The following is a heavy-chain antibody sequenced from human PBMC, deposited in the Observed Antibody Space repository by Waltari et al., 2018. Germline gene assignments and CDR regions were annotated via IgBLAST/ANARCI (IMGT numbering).Heavy chain of an antibody. CDR1: GFTFSNSW. D-gene: IGHD3-22*01. CDR3: ARAGYYRFDY. CDR2: INRDGSTT. V-gene: IGHV3-74*01. Sequence: EVQLVESGGGLVQPGGSLRLSCEGSGFTFSNSWVHWVRQAPGKGLEWLSRINRDGSTTNYADAVKGRFTISRDNAKNTLYLEMNSLRAEDTAVYYCARAGYYRFDYWGQGTLVTVSS. J-gene: IGHJ4*02.